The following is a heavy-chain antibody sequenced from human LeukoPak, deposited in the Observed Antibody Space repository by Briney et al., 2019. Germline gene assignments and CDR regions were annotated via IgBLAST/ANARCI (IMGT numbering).Heavy chain of an antibody. V-gene: IGHV3-30*19. D-gene: IGHD1-14*01. CDR1: GFTFSSYG. CDR2: IWYDGSNK. J-gene: IGHJ6*03. Sequence: PGGSLRLSCAASGFTFSSYGMHWVRQAPGKGLEWVAVIWYDGSNKYYADSVKGRFTISRDNSKNTLYLQMNSLRAEDTAVYYCARVPGYYYYYMDVWGKGTTVTVSS. CDR3: ARVPGYYYYYMDV.